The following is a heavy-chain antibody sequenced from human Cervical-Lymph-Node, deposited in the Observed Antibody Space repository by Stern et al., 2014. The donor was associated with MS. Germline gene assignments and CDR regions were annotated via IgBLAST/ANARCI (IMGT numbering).Heavy chain of an antibody. Sequence: VQLLQSGAEVKKPGSSVKVSCKASGDTFSRYDISWVRQAPGQGLQWMGGVIPISGKYDYAQKFEGRGNRHADESTSTAYMELSGLRAEDAGVYDCASSYSGWDNPYHFYGMDVWGQGTTVTVSS. D-gene: IGHD6-19*01. CDR2: VIPISGKY. V-gene: IGHV1-69*01. CDR3: ASSYSGWDNPYHFYGMDV. J-gene: IGHJ6*02. CDR1: GDTFSRYD.